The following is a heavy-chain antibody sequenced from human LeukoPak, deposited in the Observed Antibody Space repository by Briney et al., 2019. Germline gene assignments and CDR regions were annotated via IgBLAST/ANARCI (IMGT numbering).Heavy chain of an antibody. CDR2: INPNSGGT. V-gene: IGHV1-2*02. J-gene: IGHJ3*02. D-gene: IGHD3-22*01. CDR3: ARRYYYDSSGYYYVNLDAFDI. CDR1: GYTFTGYY. Sequence: GASVKVSCKASGYTFTGYYMHWVRQAPGQGLEWMGWINPNSGGTNYAQKFQGRVTMTRDTSISTAYMELSRLRSDDTAVYYCARRYYYDSSGYYYVNLDAFDIWGQGTMVTVSS.